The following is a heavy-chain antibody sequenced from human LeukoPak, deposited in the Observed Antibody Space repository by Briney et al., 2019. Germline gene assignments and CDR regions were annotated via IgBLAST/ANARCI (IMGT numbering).Heavy chain of an antibody. CDR1: GGTFSSYA. D-gene: IGHD6-13*01. J-gene: IGHJ3*02. CDR3: ARDSGSSDAFDI. V-gene: IGHV1-69*13. Sequence: SVKVSCKASGGTFSSYAIIWVRQAPGQGLEWMGGIIPIFGTANYAQKFQGRVTITADESTSTAYMELSSLRSEDTAVYYCARDSGSSDAFDIWGQGTMVTVSS. CDR2: IIPIFGTA.